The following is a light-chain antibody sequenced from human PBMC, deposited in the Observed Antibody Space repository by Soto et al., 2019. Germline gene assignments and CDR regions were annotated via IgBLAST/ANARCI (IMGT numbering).Light chain of an antibody. CDR3: QQYGSSPPTWT. V-gene: IGKV3-20*01. Sequence: EIVLTQSPGTLSLSPGERATLSCRASQSVSSYYLAWYQQKPGQAPRLLIYGASSRATGIPDRFSGSGSGTDFTLTISRLEPEDFAVYYCQQYGSSPPTWTFGQGTKVDI. J-gene: IGKJ1*01. CDR2: GAS. CDR1: QSVSSYY.